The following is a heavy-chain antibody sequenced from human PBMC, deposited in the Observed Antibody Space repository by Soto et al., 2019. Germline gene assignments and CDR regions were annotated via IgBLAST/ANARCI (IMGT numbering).Heavy chain of an antibody. CDR1: GGSISSSSYY. CDR2: IYYSGST. V-gene: IGHV4-39*01. Sequence: PSETLSLTCTVSGGSISSSSYYWGWIRQPPGKGLEWIGSIYYSGSTYYNPSLKSRVTISVDTSKNQFSLKLSSVTAADTAVYYCPTLYCSSTRCDEGYYYYYGMDVWGQETTVTVSS. D-gene: IGHD2-2*01. J-gene: IGHJ6*02. CDR3: PTLYCSSTRCDEGYYYYYGMDV.